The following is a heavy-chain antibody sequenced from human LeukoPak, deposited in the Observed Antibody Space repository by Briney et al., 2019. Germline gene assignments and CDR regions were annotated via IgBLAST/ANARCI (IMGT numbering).Heavy chain of an antibody. CDR3: ASLGDREDY. V-gene: IGHV4-59*01. Sequence: SETLSLTCAVPGGSISSYYWSWIRQPPGKGLEWIGYIYYSGNTNYNPSLKSRVTISVDTSKNQFSLKLSSVTAADTAVYYCASLGDREDYWGQGTLVTVSS. CDR1: GGSISSYY. D-gene: IGHD4-17*01. CDR2: IYYSGNT. J-gene: IGHJ4*02.